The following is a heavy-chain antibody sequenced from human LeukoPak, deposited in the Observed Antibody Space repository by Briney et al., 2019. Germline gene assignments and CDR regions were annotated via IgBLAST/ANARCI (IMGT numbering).Heavy chain of an antibody. CDR2: INHSGST. CDR1: GGSFSGYY. J-gene: IGHJ2*01. Sequence: SETLSLTCAVYGGSFSGYYWNWIRQRPGKGLEWIGEINHSGSTNYNPSLKSRVTISVDTSKNQFSLKLSSVTAADTAVYYCARGRIEDIVAVVAATVPRWYFDLWGRGTLVTVSS. D-gene: IGHD2-15*01. V-gene: IGHV4-34*01. CDR3: ARGRIEDIVAVVAATVPRWYFDL.